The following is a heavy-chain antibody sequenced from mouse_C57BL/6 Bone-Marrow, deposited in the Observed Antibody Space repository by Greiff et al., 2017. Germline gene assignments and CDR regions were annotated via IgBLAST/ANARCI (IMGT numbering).Heavy chain of an antibody. CDR2: IRSKSNNYAT. CDR3: VRQGIYYYGSYYFDY. V-gene: IGHV10-1*01. Sequence: EVQGVESGGGLVQPKGSLKLSCAASGFSFNTYAMNWVRQAPGKGLEWVARIRSKSNNYATYYADSVKDRFTISRDDSESMLYLQMNNLKTEDTAMYYCVRQGIYYYGSYYFDYWGQGTTLTVSS. J-gene: IGHJ2*01. CDR1: GFSFNTYA. D-gene: IGHD1-1*01.